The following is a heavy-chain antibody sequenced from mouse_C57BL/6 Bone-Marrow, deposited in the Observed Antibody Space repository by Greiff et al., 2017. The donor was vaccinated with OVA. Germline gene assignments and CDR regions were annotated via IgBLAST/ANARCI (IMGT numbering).Heavy chain of an antibody. J-gene: IGHJ1*03. CDR3: ARGSTRWFDV. V-gene: IGHV5-6*01. CDR1: GFTFSSYG. CDR2: ISSGGSYT. Sequence: EVQVVESGGDLVKPGGSLKLSCAASGFTFSSYGMSWVRQTPDKRLEWVATISSGGSYTYYPDSVKGRFTISRDNAKNTLYLQMSSLKSEDTAMYYCARGSTRWFDVWGTGTTVTVSS. D-gene: IGHD1-1*01.